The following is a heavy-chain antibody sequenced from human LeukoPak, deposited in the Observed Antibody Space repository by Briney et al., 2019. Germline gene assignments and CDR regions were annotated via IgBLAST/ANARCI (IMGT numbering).Heavy chain of an antibody. CDR3: ARVSNLVAPRFDY. CDR2: INPNSGGT. Sequence: ASVKVSCKASGYTFTGYYMHWVRQAPGQALEWMGWINPNSGGTNYAQKFQGRVTMTRDTSISTAYMELSRLRSDDTAVYYCARVSNLVAPRFDYWGQGTLVTVSS. D-gene: IGHD2-15*01. CDR1: GYTFTGYY. V-gene: IGHV1-2*02. J-gene: IGHJ4*02.